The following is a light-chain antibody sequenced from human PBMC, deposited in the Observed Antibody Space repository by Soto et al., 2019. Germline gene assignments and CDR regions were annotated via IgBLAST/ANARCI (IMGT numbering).Light chain of an antibody. Sequence: DIQMTQSPSTLSAPVGDKVTITCRASQGISSYLAWYQQKPGKAPKLLIYAASTLQSGVPSRFRGSGSGTDFTLTISSLQPEDFATYYCQQLGETFGPGTKVDIK. V-gene: IGKV1-9*01. CDR1: QGISSY. CDR2: AAS. J-gene: IGKJ3*01. CDR3: QQLGET.